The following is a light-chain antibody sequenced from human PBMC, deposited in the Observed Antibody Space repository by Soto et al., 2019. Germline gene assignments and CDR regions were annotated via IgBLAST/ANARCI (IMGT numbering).Light chain of an antibody. CDR3: QQYSSYPWT. Sequence: IPMTQPPSYLSASVGDRVTITCRASQSISSWLAWYQQKPGKAPKLLIYDASSLESGAPSRFSGSGSGTEFTLTIRGLQPDDFATYYCQQYSSYPWTFGQGTKV. CDR1: QSISSW. CDR2: DAS. J-gene: IGKJ1*01. V-gene: IGKV1-5*01.